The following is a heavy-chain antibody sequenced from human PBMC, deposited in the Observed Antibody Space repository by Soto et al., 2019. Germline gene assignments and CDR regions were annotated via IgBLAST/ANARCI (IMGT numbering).Heavy chain of an antibody. D-gene: IGHD3-10*01. J-gene: IGHJ5*02. CDR3: ARDPYGSGNYNWFDP. V-gene: IGHV4-34*01. CDR1: GGSFSGYC. CDR2: INHSGST. Sequence: SETLSLTCAVYGGSFSGYCWSWIRQPPGKGLEWIGEINHSGSTNYNPSLKSRVTISVDTSKNQFSLKLSSVTAADTAVYYCARDPYGSGNYNWFDPWGQGTLVTVSS.